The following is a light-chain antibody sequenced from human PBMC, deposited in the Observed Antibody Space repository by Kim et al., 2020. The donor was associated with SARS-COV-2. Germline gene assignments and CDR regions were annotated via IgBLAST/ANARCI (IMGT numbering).Light chain of an antibody. Sequence: PGVRAALSCRASESVSSSSLAWYQQNPGPAPRLLIYGASSRATGIPDRFSGSGSGTDFTITISRLEPEDFAVYYCQQYGSSPPLTFGGGTKVDIK. CDR3: QQYGSSPPLT. V-gene: IGKV3-20*01. CDR1: ESVSSSS. CDR2: GAS. J-gene: IGKJ4*01.